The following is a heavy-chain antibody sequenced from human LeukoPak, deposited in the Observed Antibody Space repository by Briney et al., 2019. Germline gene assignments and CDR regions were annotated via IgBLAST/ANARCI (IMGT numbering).Heavy chain of an antibody. V-gene: IGHV3-11*01. Sequence: PGGSLRLSCAASGFTLSDYYMSWIRQAPGKGLEWVSYISISGTTVHYADSVKGRFTISRDNSKNTLYLQMNSLRAEDTAVYYCAKSHDFWNGYTDYWGQGTLVTVSS. D-gene: IGHD3-3*01. CDR1: GFTLSDYY. CDR3: AKSHDFWNGYTDY. CDR2: ISISGTTV. J-gene: IGHJ4*02.